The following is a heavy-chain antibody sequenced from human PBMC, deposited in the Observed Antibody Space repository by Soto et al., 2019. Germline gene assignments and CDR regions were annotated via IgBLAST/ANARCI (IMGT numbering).Heavy chain of an antibody. CDR2: INSDGSST. V-gene: IGHV3-74*01. CDR3: ARVYFCGGSCHNLDY. Sequence: GGSLRLSCAASGFTFSSYWMHWVRQAPGKGLVWVSRINSDGSSTSYADSVKGRFTISRDNAKNTLYLQMNSLRAEDTAVYYCARVYFCGGSCHNLDYLCQGTLVTVSS. D-gene: IGHD2-15*01. J-gene: IGHJ4*02. CDR1: GFTFSSYW.